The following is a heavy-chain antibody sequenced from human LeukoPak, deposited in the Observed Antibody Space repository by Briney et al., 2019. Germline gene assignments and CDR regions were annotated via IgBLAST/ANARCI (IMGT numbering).Heavy chain of an antibody. CDR1: GYTLTELS. V-gene: IGHV1-24*01. CDR2: FDPEDGET. D-gene: IGHD3-10*01. CDR3: ATALWFGEGGNFDY. Sequence: ASVKVSCKVSGYTLTELSMHWVRQAPGKGLEWMGGFDPEDGETIYAQKFQGRVTMTEDTSTDTACMELSSLRSEDTAVYYCATALWFGEGGNFDYWGQGTLVTVSS. J-gene: IGHJ4*02.